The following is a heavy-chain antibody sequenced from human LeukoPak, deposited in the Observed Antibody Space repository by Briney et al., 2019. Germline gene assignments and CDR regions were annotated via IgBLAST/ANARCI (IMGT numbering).Heavy chain of an antibody. CDR3: VRHISTNTGYFDS. CDR2: VYYDGTS. Sequence: SETLSLTCTVSGGSINSHSYYWGWIRQPPGKGLEWIGSVYYDGTSYSNPSLTSRAAVFVDTSRDEFSLDLSFMTAADTAVYYCVRHISTNTGYFDSCGQGTLVSVSS. CDR1: GGSINSHSYY. D-gene: IGHD5-24*01. J-gene: IGHJ4*02. V-gene: IGHV4-39*01.